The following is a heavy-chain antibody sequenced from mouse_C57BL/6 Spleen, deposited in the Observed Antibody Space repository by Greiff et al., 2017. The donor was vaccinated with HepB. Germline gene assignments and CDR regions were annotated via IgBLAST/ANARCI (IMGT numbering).Heavy chain of an antibody. CDR1: GYAFTNYL. CDR3: ARKPYYGSRAWFAY. J-gene: IGHJ3*01. CDR2: INPGSGGT. Sequence: QVQLQQSGAELVRPGTLVKVSCKASGYAFTNYLIEWVKQRPGQGLEWIGVINPGSGGTNYNEKFKGKATLTADKSSSTAYMQLSSLTSEDSAVYFCARKPYYGSRAWFAYWGQGTLVTVSA. D-gene: IGHD1-1*01. V-gene: IGHV1-54*01.